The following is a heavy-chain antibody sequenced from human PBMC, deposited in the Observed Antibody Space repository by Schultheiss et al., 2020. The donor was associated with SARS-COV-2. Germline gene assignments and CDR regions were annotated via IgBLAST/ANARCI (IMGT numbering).Heavy chain of an antibody. D-gene: IGHD4-23*01. V-gene: IGHV3-15*01. J-gene: IGHJ4*02. CDR3: ARAYGGNSYYFDY. CDR2: IKSKTDGGTT. Sequence: GESLKISCAASGFTFSNAWMSWVRQAPGKGLEWVGRIKSKTDGGTTDYAAPVKGRFTISRDDSENTVYLQMNSLKTEDTAVYYCARAYGGNSYYFDYWGQGTLVTVSS. CDR1: GFTFSNAW.